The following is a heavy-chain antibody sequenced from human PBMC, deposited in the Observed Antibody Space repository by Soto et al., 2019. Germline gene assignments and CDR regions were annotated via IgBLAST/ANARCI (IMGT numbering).Heavy chain of an antibody. CDR2: ISGSGGST. CDR3: AKPGILEWLPLDYFDY. D-gene: IGHD3-3*01. J-gene: IGHJ4*02. Sequence: PGGSLRLSCAASGFTFSSYAMSWVRQAPGKGLEWVSAISGSGGSTYYADSVKGRFTISRDNSKNTLYLQMNSLRAEDTAVYYCAKPGILEWLPLDYFDYWGQGTLVTVSS. CDR1: GFTFSSYA. V-gene: IGHV3-23*01.